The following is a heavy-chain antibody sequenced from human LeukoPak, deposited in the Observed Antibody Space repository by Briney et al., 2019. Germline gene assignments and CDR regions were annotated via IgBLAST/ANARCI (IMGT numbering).Heavy chain of an antibody. Sequence: SETLSLTCTVSGGSITSNIYYWGWLRQPPGRGLEWIATISNSGSTYYNPSLKSRVTISVDTSKTQFSLRLSSATAADTAVYYCARLWYGRYFEYWGQGTLVTVSS. CDR1: GGSITSNIYY. J-gene: IGHJ4*02. V-gene: IGHV4-39*01. CDR3: ARLWYGRYFEY. D-gene: IGHD3-10*01. CDR2: ISNSGST.